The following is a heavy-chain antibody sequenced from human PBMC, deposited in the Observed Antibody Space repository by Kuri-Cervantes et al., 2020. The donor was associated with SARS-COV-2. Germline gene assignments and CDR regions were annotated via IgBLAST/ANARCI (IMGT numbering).Heavy chain of an antibody. Sequence: GESLKISCAASGFTFSDYYMSWIRQAPGKGLEWVSYISSGGSTIYYADSVKGRFTISRDNAKNSLYLQMNSLRAEDTAVYYCSIGYSSSPHDAFDIWGQGTMVTVSS. J-gene: IGHJ3*02. CDR2: ISSGGSTI. CDR3: SIGYSSSPHDAFDI. CDR1: GFTFSDYY. D-gene: IGHD6-6*01. V-gene: IGHV3-11*04.